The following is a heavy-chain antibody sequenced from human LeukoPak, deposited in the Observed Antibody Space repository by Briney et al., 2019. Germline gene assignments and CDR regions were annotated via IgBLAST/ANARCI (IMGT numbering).Heavy chain of an antibody. J-gene: IGHJ4*02. CDR1: GGSISSYY. CDR2: IYYSGST. V-gene: IGHV4-59*01. CDR3: ARSTSSSWTEY. D-gene: IGHD6-13*01. Sequence: SETLSLTCTVSGGSISSYYWSWIRQPPGKGLEWIGYIYYSGSTNYNPSLKSRVTISVDTSKNQFSLKLSPVTAADTAVYYCARSTSSSWTEYWGQGTLVTVSS.